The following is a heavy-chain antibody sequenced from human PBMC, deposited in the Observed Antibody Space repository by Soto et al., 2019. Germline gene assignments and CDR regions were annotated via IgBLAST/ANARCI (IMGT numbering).Heavy chain of an antibody. J-gene: IGHJ3*02. Sequence: PSETLSLTCAVYGGSFSGYYWSWIRQPPGKGLEWIGEINHSGSTNYNPSLKSRVTLSVDTSKNQFSLKLSSVTAADTAVYYCGTPNNSDAYSIWAQGTMVPV. D-gene: IGHD1-20*01. V-gene: IGHV4-34*01. CDR2: INHSGST. CDR3: GTPNNSDAYSI. CDR1: GGSFSGYY.